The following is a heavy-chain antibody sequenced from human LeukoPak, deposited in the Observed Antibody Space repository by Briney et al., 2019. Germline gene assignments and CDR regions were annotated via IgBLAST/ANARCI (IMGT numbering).Heavy chain of an antibody. CDR1: GYTFSSYG. Sequence: ASVTVSCKASGYTFSSYGISWVRQAPGQGLEWMGWISGYNGNINYAQNLQGRVTMTTDTFTSTAYMELRSLRSDDTAVYYCARDRLYSYGYYGMDVWGQGTTVTVSS. CDR2: ISGYNGNI. J-gene: IGHJ6*02. D-gene: IGHD5-18*01. CDR3: ARDRLYSYGYYGMDV. V-gene: IGHV1-18*01.